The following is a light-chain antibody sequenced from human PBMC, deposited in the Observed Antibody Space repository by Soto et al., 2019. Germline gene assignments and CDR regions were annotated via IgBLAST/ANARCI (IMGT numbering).Light chain of an antibody. J-gene: IGKJ2*01. CDR1: QSVYSN. Sequence: IVMTQSPATLSVSPGEGATLSCRASQSVYSNLAWYQQKPGQAPRLLIYAASTRASGIPARFSGGESGTEFTLTISSLHYEDFAVYDCQQYNNWPPYTFGQGTKLEIK. CDR2: AAS. CDR3: QQYNNWPPYT. V-gene: IGKV3-15*01.